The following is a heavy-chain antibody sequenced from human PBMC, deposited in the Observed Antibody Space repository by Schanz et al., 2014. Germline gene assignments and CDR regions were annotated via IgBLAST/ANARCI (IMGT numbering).Heavy chain of an antibody. J-gene: IGHJ4*02. CDR2: SSSSGSYI. V-gene: IGHV3-21*01. D-gene: IGHD3-10*01. Sequence: EVQLVESGGGLVKPGGSLRLSCEASEFTFSSYKMNWVRQAPGKGLEWVSSSSSSGSYIHYADSVKGRFTISRHNAKNTLYLQMNSLRAEDTAVYYCARDGNYYGARNYYKTPYYFDYWGQGTLVTVSS. CDR1: EFTFSSYK. CDR3: ARDGNYYGARNYYKTPYYFDY.